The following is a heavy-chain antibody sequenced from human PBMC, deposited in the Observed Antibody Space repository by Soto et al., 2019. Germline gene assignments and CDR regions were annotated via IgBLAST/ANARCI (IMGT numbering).Heavy chain of an antibody. D-gene: IGHD3-22*01. CDR1: GFTFSSYS. V-gene: IGHV3-21*01. Sequence: GGSLRLSCAASGFTFSSYSMNWVRQAPGKGLEWVSSISSSTSYIYYADSVKGRFTISRDNAKNSLYLQMNSLRAEDTAVYYCARDIYGSSAMGDYWGQGTLVTVSS. J-gene: IGHJ4*02. CDR3: ARDIYGSSAMGDY. CDR2: ISSSTSYI.